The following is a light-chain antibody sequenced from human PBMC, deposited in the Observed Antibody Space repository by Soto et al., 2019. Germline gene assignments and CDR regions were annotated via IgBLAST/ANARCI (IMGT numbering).Light chain of an antibody. J-gene: IGKJ5*01. V-gene: IGKV1-9*01. CDR2: AAS. Sequence: DIQFTQSPSSLSASVGDRVSITCRASQGISSYLAWYQPKPGKAPKLLIYAASTLQSGVPSRLSGGGSGTDFTLTIRSLQPEDSATYYCQQANSFPITFGQGTR. CDR3: QQANSFPIT. CDR1: QGISSY.